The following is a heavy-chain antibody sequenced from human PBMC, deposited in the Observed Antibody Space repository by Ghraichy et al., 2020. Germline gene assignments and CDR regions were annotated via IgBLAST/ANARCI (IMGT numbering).Heavy chain of an antibody. CDR2: IYTDGTT. Sequence: GGSLRLSCAAFGFTVSSSFMSWVRRAPGKGLEWVSVIYTDGTTYYADSLKGRFTISRDDSKNTVYLRLNSLRAEDTAVYYCTRDPAMTTGYGMDVWGQGTTVTVSS. V-gene: IGHV3-53*01. J-gene: IGHJ6*02. CDR3: TRDPAMTTGYGMDV. CDR1: GFTVSSSF. D-gene: IGHD4-17*01.